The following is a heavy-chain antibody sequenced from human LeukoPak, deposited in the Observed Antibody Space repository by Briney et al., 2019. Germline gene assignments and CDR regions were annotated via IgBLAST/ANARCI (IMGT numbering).Heavy chain of an antibody. V-gene: IGHV3-23*01. CDR2: IRGGGGST. CDR1: GFTFTSYA. Sequence: PGGSLRLSCAASGFTFTSYAMTWVRQAPGKGPEWVSAIRGGGGSTNYADSVKGRFTISRDYSKNTLYLQMNSLRAEDTAVYYCAKDMDGHNYNRWYFDLWGRGTLVTVSS. J-gene: IGHJ2*01. D-gene: IGHD3-10*01. CDR3: AKDMDGHNYNRWYFDL.